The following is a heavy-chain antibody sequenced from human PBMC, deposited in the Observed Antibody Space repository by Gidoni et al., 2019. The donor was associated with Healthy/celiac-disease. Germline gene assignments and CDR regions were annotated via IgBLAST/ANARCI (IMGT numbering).Heavy chain of an antibody. J-gene: IGHJ2*01. Sequence: QVQLQQWGAGLLKPSETLSLTCAVYGGSFSGYYWSWIRQPPGKGLEWIGEINHSGSTNYNPSLKSRVTISVDTSKNQFSLKLSSVTAADTAVYYCARAPGYCSGGSCIPDWYFDLWGRGTLVTVSS. CDR2: INHSGST. CDR3: ARAPGYCSGGSCIPDWYFDL. V-gene: IGHV4-34*01. D-gene: IGHD2-15*01. CDR1: GGSFSGYY.